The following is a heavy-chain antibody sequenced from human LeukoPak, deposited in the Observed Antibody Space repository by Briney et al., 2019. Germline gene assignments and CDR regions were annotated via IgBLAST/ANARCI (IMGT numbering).Heavy chain of an antibody. CDR2: IYYTGST. V-gene: IGHV4-31*03. CDR3: ARDTPYGSGNYYNGLFDY. CDR1: GGSISSGGSY. Sequence: SETLSLTCTVSGGSISSGGSYWSWVRQHPGKGLEWIGYIYYTGSTYYNPSLKSRVTISVDTSKNQYSLKLSSVTAADTAVYYCARDTPYGSGNYYNGLFDYWGQGTLVTVSS. J-gene: IGHJ4*02. D-gene: IGHD3-10*01.